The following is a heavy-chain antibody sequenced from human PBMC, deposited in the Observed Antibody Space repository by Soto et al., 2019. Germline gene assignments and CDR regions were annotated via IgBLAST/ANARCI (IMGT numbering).Heavy chain of an antibody. Sequence: EVQLVESGGGLIQPGGSLRLSCAASGFAVSSKYMTWVRQAQGKGLEWVSVIYGGGTTYYADSVKGRFTISRDTSKNTLYLQMNSLRAEDTAVYYCVQTTGWPGFDFWCQGTLVTVSS. V-gene: IGHV3-53*01. CDR2: IYGGGTT. D-gene: IGHD6-19*01. J-gene: IGHJ4*02. CDR1: GFAVSSKY. CDR3: VQTTGWPGFDF.